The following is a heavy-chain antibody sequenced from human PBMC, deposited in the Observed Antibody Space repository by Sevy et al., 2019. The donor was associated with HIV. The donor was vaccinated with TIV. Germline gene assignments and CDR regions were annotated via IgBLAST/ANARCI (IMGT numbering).Heavy chain of an antibody. V-gene: IGHV1-3*01. CDR3: ARGGYCSSASCDNWFDP. Sequence: ASVKVSCKASGCPFTSYVIHWVRQAPGQRLEWMGWINAGNGNTKYSLKFRGRVTLTRDTSASTAFMEMSSLRSEDTAVYYCARGGYCSSASCDNWFDPWGQGTLVTVSS. CDR1: GCPFTSYV. J-gene: IGHJ5*01. D-gene: IGHD2-2*01. CDR2: INAGNGNT.